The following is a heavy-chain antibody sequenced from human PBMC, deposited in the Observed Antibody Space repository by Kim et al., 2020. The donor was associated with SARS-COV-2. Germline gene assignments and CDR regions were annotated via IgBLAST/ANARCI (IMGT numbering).Heavy chain of an antibody. Sequence: GGSLRLSCAASGFTFSSYGMHWVRQAPGKGLEWVAVIWYDGSNKYYADSVKGRFTISRDNSKNTLYLQMNSLRAEDTAVYYCARVLPDFWSGESLGKLAGMDVWGQGTTVTVSS. CDR2: IWYDGSNK. J-gene: IGHJ6*02. V-gene: IGHV3-33*01. CDR3: ARVLPDFWSGESLGKLAGMDV. D-gene: IGHD3-3*01. CDR1: GFTFSSYG.